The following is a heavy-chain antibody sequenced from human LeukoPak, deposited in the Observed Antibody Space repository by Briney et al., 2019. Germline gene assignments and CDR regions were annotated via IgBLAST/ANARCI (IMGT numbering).Heavy chain of an antibody. Sequence: GGSLRLSCAPSGFTFSGDAMSWVPPAPQRGLECVSAISGSGGSTYYADSVKGRFTISRDNSKNTVYLQMNSLRADDTAVYYCAHFAKEYTSNWHEPVPECFHHWGQGTLVTVSS. J-gene: IGHJ1*01. D-gene: IGHD6-13*01. CDR2: ISGSGGST. V-gene: IGHV3-23*01. CDR1: GFTFSGDA. CDR3: AHFAKEYTSNWHEPVPECFHH.